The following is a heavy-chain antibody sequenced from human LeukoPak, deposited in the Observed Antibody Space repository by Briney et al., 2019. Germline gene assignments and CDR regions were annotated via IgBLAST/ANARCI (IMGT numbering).Heavy chain of an antibody. J-gene: IGHJ5*02. CDR3: AKGREIAVAGFEDWFDP. CDR1: GGTFSSYA. D-gene: IGHD6-19*01. CDR2: IIPIFGIA. Sequence: SVKVSCKASGGTFSSYAISWVRQAPGQGLEWMRRIIPIFGIANYAQKFQGRVTITADKSTSTAYMELSSLRSEDTAVYYCAKGREIAVAGFEDWFDPWGQGTLVTVSS. V-gene: IGHV1-69*04.